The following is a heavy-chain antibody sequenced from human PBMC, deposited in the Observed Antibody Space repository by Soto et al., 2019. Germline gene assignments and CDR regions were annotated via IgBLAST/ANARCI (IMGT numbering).Heavy chain of an antibody. D-gene: IGHD3-10*01. CDR3: ARVTSMVRGVIDNWFDP. Sequence: QVPLVQSGAEVKKPGSSVTVSCKASGGTFSSYAIHWVRQAPGQGLEWMGGILPMYGPAKYAQRFQGRVTITADESTTTVYMELTSLTSQDTAVDYCARVTSMVRGVIDNWFDPWGHGTLVTVSS. J-gene: IGHJ5*02. V-gene: IGHV1-69*01. CDR2: ILPMYGPA. CDR1: GGTFSSYA.